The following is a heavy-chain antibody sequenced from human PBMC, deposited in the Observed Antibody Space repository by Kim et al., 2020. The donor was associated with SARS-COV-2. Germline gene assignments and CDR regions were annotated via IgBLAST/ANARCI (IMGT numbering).Heavy chain of an antibody. J-gene: IGHJ4*02. CDR2: ISYDGSNK. Sequence: GGSLRLSCAASGFTFSSYAMHWVRQAPGKGLEWVAVISYDGSNKYYADSVKGRFTISRDNSKNTLYLQMNSLRAEDTAVYYCARSFVVVPAAISYWGQGTLVTVSS. CDR1: GFTFSSYA. D-gene: IGHD2-2*01. CDR3: ARSFVVVPAAISY. V-gene: IGHV3-30*04.